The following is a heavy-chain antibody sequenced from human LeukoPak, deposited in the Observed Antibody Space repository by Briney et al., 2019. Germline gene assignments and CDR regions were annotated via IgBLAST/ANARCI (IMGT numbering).Heavy chain of an antibody. V-gene: IGHV1-18*01. CDR2: ISAYNGNT. CDR3: ARVLEPVAAYVELYYFDY. J-gene: IGHJ4*02. CDR1: GYTFTSHG. Sequence: ASVKVSCKASGYTFTSHGISWVRQAPGQGLEWMGWISAYNGNTNYAQKLQGRVTMTTDTSTSTAYMELRSLRSDDTAVYYCARVLEPVAAYVELYYFDYWGQGTLVTVSS. D-gene: IGHD6-19*01.